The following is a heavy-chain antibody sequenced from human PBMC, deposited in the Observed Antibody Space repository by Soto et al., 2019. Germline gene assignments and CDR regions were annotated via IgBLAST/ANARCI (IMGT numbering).Heavy chain of an antibody. Sequence: LRLSCAASAFTFSDYYMSWIRQSPGKGLEWMGYIFYTGTTYSTPSLKSRLIMSIDTSKNQFSLRLTSVTAAVSAVYYCAREPFLPRARHDYWGQGALVTVSS. CDR1: AFTFSDYY. CDR3: AREPFLPRARHDY. CDR2: IFYTGTT. V-gene: IGHV4-30-4*01. J-gene: IGHJ4*02. D-gene: IGHD3-16*01.